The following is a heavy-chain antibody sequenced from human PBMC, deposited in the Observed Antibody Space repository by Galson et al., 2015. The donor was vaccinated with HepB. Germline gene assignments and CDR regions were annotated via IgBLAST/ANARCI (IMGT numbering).Heavy chain of an antibody. CDR3: ARRGRELNMDV. D-gene: IGHD1-26*01. CDR2: IHYSGST. V-gene: IGHV4-59*08. Sequence: ETLSLTCTVSGGSINTYYWSWIRPPPGKGLKWIGFIHYSGSTNYAPSLKGRVTMSVDTSKNQFSLKVNSVTAADAAVYFCARRGRELNMDVWGKGTMVTVAS. CDR1: GGSINTYY. J-gene: IGHJ6*04.